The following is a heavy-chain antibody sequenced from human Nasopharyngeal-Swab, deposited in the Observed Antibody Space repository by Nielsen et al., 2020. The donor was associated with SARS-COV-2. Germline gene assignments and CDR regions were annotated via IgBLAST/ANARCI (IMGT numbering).Heavy chain of an antibody. CDR3: ARGGVYYYGMDV. CDR1: GDSVSNNGAT. CDR2: TYYRSKWKS. D-gene: IGHD6-25*01. Sequence: QTHSLTRVISGDSVSNNGATWNWIRQSPSRGLEWLGRTYYRSKWKSDYAVSVTSRLTINPDTSKNQFSLQLSSVTPEDTAIYYCARGGVYYYGMDVWGQGTTVTVSS. V-gene: IGHV6-1*01. J-gene: IGHJ6*02.